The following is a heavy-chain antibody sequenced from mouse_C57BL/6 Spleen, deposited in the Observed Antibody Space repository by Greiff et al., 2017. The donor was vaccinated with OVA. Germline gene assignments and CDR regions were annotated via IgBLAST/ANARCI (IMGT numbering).Heavy chain of an antibody. J-gene: IGHJ3*01. V-gene: IGHV1-53*01. CDR2: INPSNGGT. D-gene: IGHD1-1*01. CDR3: ARWRRGSSYGFAY. CDR1: GYTFTSYW. Sequence: VQLQQPGPELVKPGASVKLSCKASGYTFTSYWMHWVKQRPGQGLEWIGNINPSNGGTNYNEKFKSKATLTVDKSSSTAYMQLSSLTSEDSAVYYCARWRRGSSYGFAYWGQGTLVTVSA.